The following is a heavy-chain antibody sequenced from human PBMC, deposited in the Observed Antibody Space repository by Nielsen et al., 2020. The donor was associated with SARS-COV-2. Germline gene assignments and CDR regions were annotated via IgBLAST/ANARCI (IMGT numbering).Heavy chain of an antibody. V-gene: IGHV1-18*01. CDR3: ARDPASSGLLYFQH. J-gene: IGHJ1*01. CDR2: ISAYNGNT. CDR1: GYTFTSYG. Sequence: ASVKVSCKASGYTFTSYGISWVRQAPGQGLEWMGWISAYNGNTNYAQKLQGRVTMTTDTSTSTAYMELRSLRSDDTAVYYCARDPASSGLLYFQHWGQGTLVTVSS. D-gene: IGHD3-22*01.